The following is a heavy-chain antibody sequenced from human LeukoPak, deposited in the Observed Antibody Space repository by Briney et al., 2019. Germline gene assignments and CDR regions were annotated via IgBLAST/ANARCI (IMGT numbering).Heavy chain of an antibody. V-gene: IGHV3-23*01. Sequence: PGGSLRLSCAASGFTFNSYAMSWVRQAPGKGLEWVSAISGSGGSTYYADSVKGRFTISRDNSKNTLYLQMNSLRAEDTAVYYCAKPPSQYDILTGYYSSYFDYWGQGTLVTVSS. CDR2: ISGSGGST. CDR1: GFTFNSYA. J-gene: IGHJ4*02. CDR3: AKPPSQYDILTGYYSSYFDY. D-gene: IGHD3-9*01.